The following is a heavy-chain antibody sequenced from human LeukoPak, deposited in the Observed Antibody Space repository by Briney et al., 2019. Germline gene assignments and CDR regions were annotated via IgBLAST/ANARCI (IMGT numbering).Heavy chain of an antibody. CDR2: VNPSGDST. D-gene: IGHD5-24*01. J-gene: IGHJ3*02. CDR3: ARVRDGYNDAYDI. CDR1: GYTFSNYN. V-gene: IGHV1-46*01. Sequence: ASVKVSCKASGYTFSNYNIHWLRLAPGQGLEWMGIVNPSGDSTNYAQDFQGRVTLTGDTSTSTVYMELSSLRSEDTAVYYCARVRDGYNDAYDIWGQGTMVTVTS.